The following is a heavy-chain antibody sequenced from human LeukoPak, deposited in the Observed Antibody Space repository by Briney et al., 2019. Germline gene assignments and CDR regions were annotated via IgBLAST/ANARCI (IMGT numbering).Heavy chain of an antibody. J-gene: IGHJ4*02. CDR2: ISSGSSTI. CDR3: ARDPAGAGIYYDY. Sequence: GGSLRLSCAASVFTFSSYSMNWVRQAPGKGLEWVSYISSGSSTIYYADSVKGRFTISRDNAKNSLYLQMNSLRAEDTAVYYCARDPAGAGIYYDYWGQGTLVTVSS. V-gene: IGHV3-48*01. D-gene: IGHD6-19*01. CDR1: VFTFSSYS.